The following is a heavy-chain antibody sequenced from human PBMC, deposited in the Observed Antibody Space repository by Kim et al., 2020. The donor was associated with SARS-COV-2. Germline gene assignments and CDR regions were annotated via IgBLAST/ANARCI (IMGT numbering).Heavy chain of an antibody. D-gene: IGHD6-13*01. V-gene: IGHV1-2*02. CDR3: ARRKQVVTYYYYGMDV. J-gene: IGHJ6*02. Sequence: KVQGRVTMTRDTSISTAYMELSSLRSDDTAVYYCARRKQVVTYYYYGMDVWGQGTTVTVSS.